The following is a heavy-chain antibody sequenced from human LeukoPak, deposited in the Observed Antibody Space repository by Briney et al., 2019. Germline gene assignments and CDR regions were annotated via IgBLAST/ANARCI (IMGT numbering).Heavy chain of an antibody. D-gene: IGHD6-19*01. J-gene: IGHJ4*02. Sequence: PGGSLRLSCAASGFTFSSYSMNWVRQAPGKGLEWVSSISSSSYIYYADSVGGRFTISRDNAKNSLYLQMNSLRAEDTAVYYCARDKHSSGLIDYWGQGTLVTVSS. V-gene: IGHV3-21*01. CDR3: ARDKHSSGLIDY. CDR1: GFTFSSYS. CDR2: ISSSSYI.